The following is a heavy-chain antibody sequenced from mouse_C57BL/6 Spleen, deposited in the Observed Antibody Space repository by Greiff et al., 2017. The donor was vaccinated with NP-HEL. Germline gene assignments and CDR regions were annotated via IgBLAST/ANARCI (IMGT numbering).Heavy chain of an antibody. Sequence: QVQLKQPGAELVKPGASVKLSCKASGYTFTSYWMHWVKQRPGQGLEWIGMIHPNSGSTNYNEKFKSKATLTVDKSSSTAYMQLSSLTSEDSAVYYCARGILITTVVATGFDYWGQGTTLTVSS. J-gene: IGHJ2*01. CDR3: ARGILITTVVATGFDY. CDR2: IHPNSGST. V-gene: IGHV1-64*01. CDR1: GYTFTSYW. D-gene: IGHD1-1*01.